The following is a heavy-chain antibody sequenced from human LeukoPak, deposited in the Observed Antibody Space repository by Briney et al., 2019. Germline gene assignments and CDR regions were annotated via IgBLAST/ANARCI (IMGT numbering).Heavy chain of an antibody. D-gene: IGHD5-18*01. CDR1: GYTFTSYY. CDR2: INPSGGST. V-gene: IGHV1-46*01. J-gene: IGHJ4*02. Sequence: ASVKVSCKASGYTFTSYYMHWVRQAPGQGLEWMGIINPSGGSTSYAQKFPGRVTMTRDMSTSTVYMELSRLRSDDTAVYYCARVGIQLWPSDFDYWGQGTLVTVSS. CDR3: ARVGIQLWPSDFDY.